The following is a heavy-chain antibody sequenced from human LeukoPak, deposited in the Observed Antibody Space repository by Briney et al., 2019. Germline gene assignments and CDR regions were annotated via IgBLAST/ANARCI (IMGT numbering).Heavy chain of an antibody. CDR1: GFTFSSYS. J-gene: IGHJ6*03. CDR3: ARVGIVVVPAAIRVRYYYYIDG. V-gene: IGHV3-21*01. D-gene: IGHD2-2*02. CDR2: ISSSSSYI. Sequence: PGGSLRLSCAASGFTFSSYSMNWVRQAPGKRLEWVSSISSSSSYIYYADSVKGRFTISRDNAKNSLYLQMNSLRAEDTAVYYCARVGIVVVPAAIRVRYYYYIDGWGKGTTVTVSS.